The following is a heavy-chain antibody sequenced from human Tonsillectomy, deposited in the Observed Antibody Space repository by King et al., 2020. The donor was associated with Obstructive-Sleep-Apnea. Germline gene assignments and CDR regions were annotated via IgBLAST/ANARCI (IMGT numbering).Heavy chain of an antibody. CDR3: AKVPNYDILTGSGFGYFDY. J-gene: IGHJ4*02. V-gene: IGHV3-23*04. D-gene: IGHD3-9*01. Sequence: EVQLVESGGGLVQPGGSLRLSCAASGFTFSSYAMSWVRQAPGKGLEWVSAISGSGGSTYYADSVKGRFTISRDNSKNTPYLQMNSLRAEDTAVYYCAKVPNYDILTGSGFGYFDYWGQGTLVTVSS. CDR1: GFTFSSYA. CDR2: ISGSGGST.